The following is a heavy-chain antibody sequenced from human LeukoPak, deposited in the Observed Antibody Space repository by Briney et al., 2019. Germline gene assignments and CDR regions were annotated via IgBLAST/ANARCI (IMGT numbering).Heavy chain of an antibody. CDR1: GGTFSSYA. V-gene: IGHV1-69*04. J-gene: IGHJ4*02. CDR3: ARVPGNSGFFDY. CDR2: IIPILGIA. Sequence: SVKVSCKSSGGTFSSYAISWVRQAPGQGLEWMGRIIPILGIANYAQKFQGRVTITADKSTSTAYMELSRLRSEDTAVYYCARVPGNSGFFDYWGQGTLVTVSS. D-gene: IGHD4-23*01.